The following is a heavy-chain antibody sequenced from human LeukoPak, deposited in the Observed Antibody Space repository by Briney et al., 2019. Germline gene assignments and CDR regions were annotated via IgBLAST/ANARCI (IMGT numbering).Heavy chain of an antibody. J-gene: IGHJ4*02. D-gene: IGHD3-10*01. CDR1: GFTFSSYW. CDR2: INSDGSST. Sequence: GGSLRLSCAASGFTFSSYWMHWVRQAPGKGLVWVSRINSDGSSTSYADSVKGRFTISRDNSKNTLYLQMNSLRDEDTAVYYCAKDPGAHYYGSGSYRRGSYFDYWGQGTLVTVSS. V-gene: IGHV3-74*01. CDR3: AKDPGAHYYGSGSYRRGSYFDY.